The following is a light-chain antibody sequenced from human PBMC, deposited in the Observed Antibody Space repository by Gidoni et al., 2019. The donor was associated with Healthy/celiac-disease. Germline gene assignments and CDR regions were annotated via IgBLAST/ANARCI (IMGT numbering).Light chain of an antibody. Sequence: SPGERATLSCRASQSVSSSYLAWYQQKPGQAPRLLIYGASSRATGIPDRFSGSGSGTDFTLTISRLEPEEFAVYYFQQYGSSPQRITFGPGTKVDIK. CDR2: GAS. CDR1: QSVSSSY. V-gene: IGKV3-20*01. J-gene: IGKJ3*01. CDR3: QQYGSSPQRIT.